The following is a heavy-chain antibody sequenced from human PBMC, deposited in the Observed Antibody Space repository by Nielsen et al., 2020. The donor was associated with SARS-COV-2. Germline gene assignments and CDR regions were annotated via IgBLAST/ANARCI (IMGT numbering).Heavy chain of an antibody. Sequence: VCQAPGKGLEWVSYISSSSVYTGYADSVKGRFTISRDNSKNTLYLQMNSLRAEDTAVYYCAKEETYYDILTGYLPRGMDVWGQGTTVTVSS. CDR3: AKEETYYDILTGYLPRGMDV. CDR2: ISSSSVYT. D-gene: IGHD3-9*01. V-gene: IGHV3-23*01. J-gene: IGHJ6*02.